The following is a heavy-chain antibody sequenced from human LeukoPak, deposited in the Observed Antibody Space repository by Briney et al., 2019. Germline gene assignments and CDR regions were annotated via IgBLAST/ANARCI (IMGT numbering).Heavy chain of an antibody. J-gene: IGHJ6*03. Sequence: PGGSLRLSCAASGFTFSSYAMSWVRQAPGKGLEWVSAISGSGGSTYYADSVKGRFTISRDNSKNTLYLQMNSLRAEDTAVYYCAKVPSGSYYQVYYYMDVWGKGTTVTVSS. D-gene: IGHD1-26*01. CDR2: ISGSGGST. V-gene: IGHV3-23*01. CDR3: AKVPSGSYYQVYYYMDV. CDR1: GFTFSSYA.